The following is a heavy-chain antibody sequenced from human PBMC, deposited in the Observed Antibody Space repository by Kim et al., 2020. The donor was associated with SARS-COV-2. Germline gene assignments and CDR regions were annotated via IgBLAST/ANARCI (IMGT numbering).Heavy chain of an antibody. CDR1: GFTFSSYS. J-gene: IGHJ4*02. D-gene: IGHD3-22*01. CDR3: ARDRDDSSGYYYSDFDY. V-gene: IGHV3-21*04. CDR2: ISSSSSYI. Sequence: GGSLRLSCAASGFTFSSYSMNWVRQAPGKGLEWVSSISSSSSYIYYADSVKGRFTISRDNAKNSLYLQMNSLRAEDTAVYYCARDRDDSSGYYYSDFDYWGQGTLVTVSS.